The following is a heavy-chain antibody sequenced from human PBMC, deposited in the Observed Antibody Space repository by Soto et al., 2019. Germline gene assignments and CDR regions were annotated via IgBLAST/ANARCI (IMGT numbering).Heavy chain of an antibody. V-gene: IGHV1-3*01. CDR2: INAGNGNT. J-gene: IGHJ5*02. Sequence: GAPLKGSSQASCYTLTRYALHLVPQAPGQKVEWMGWINAGNGNTKYSQKFQGRVTITRDTSASTAYMELSSLRSEDTAVYYCARATYYYDSSGYYVKNWFDPWGQGTLVTVSS. CDR3: ARATYYYDSSGYYVKNWFDP. CDR1: CYTLTRYA. D-gene: IGHD3-22*01.